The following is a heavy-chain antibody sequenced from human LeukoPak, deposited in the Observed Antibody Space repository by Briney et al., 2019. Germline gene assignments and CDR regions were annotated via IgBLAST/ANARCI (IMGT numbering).Heavy chain of an antibody. CDR3: ARGPPYSNWFFDL. J-gene: IGHJ2*01. D-gene: IGHD2-15*01. CDR1: GGSISSYY. CDR2: IYYSGST. V-gene: IGHV4-59*01. Sequence: PSETLSLTCTVSGGSISSYYWSWIRQPPGKGLEWIGYIYYSGSTNYSPSLKSRLTISLDTSKNQFSLRLSSVTAADTAVYYCARGPPYSNWFFDLWGRGTVVTVSS.